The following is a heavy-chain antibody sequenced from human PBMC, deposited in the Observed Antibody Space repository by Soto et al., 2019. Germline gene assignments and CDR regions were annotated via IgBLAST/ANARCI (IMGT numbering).Heavy chain of an antibody. V-gene: IGHV4-39*01. D-gene: IGHD1-26*01. CDR2: IYYSGST. J-gene: IGHJ4*02. Sequence: QLQLQESGPGLVKPSETLSLTCIVSGGSVSSSTYYWAWIRQFPGKALEWIGSIYYSGSTYYNPSLKSRITISIDRSKNQFSLKLTSVTAADTAVYYCAPVGIGTKTVDYWGQGTLVTVSS. CDR3: APVGIGTKTVDY. CDR1: GGSVSSSTYY.